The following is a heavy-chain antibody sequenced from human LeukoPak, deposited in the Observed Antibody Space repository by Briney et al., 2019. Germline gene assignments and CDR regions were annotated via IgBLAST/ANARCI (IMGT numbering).Heavy chain of an antibody. Sequence: SETLSLTCTVSGGSISSSYYYWSWIRQPPGKGLEWIGEINHSGSTNYNPSLKSRVTISVDTSKNQFSLKLSSVTAADTAVYYCARLGVPADIQTGGYYYGMDVWGQGTTVTVSS. CDR3: ARLGVPADIQTGGYYYGMDV. CDR1: GGSISSSYYY. J-gene: IGHJ6*02. CDR2: INHSGST. V-gene: IGHV4-39*07. D-gene: IGHD2-2*01.